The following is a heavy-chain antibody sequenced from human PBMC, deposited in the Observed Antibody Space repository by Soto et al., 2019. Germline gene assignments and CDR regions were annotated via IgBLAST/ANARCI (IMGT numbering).Heavy chain of an antibody. CDR2: IDWAGEK. V-gene: IGHV2-70*04. J-gene: IGHJ4*02. CDR1: GFSLNSNEMR. CDR3: ARTTHTGTDY. D-gene: IGHD1-1*01. Sequence: SGPTLVNPTETLTLTCTFSGFSLNSNEMRVTWIRQPPGKALEWLARIDWAGEKFYSSSLRTRLTISKDSSKNQVVLTMTNMDPVDTATYYCARTTHTGTDYWGQGFLVTVSS.